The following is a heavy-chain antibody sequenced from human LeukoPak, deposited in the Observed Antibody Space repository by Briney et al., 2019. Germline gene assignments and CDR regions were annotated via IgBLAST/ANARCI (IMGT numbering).Heavy chain of an antibody. J-gene: IGHJ6*02. CDR3: AKDRGDASGTYFYYGVDV. Sequence: GGSLRLSCAASGFTFSNYGMHWVRQAPGKGLEWVALISFDGSQKYYADSVKGRFTISRDNSKNTLYLQMNSLRAEDTAVYYCAKDRGDASGTYFYYGVDVWGQGTTVTVSS. D-gene: IGHD3-10*01. V-gene: IGHV3-30*02. CDR2: ISFDGSQK. CDR1: GFTFSNYG.